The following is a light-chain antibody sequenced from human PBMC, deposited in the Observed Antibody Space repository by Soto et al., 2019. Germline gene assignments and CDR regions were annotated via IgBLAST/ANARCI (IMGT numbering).Light chain of an antibody. Sequence: QSVLTQPPSVSGAPGQRVTISCSGSSSNIGAGYDVHWYQQPPGTAPKLLISGNHNRPSGVPNRFSGSKSGTSASLAITGLQAEDEADYYCQSYDRSLSGFYVFGTGTKVTVL. CDR1: SSNIGAGYD. V-gene: IGLV1-40*01. J-gene: IGLJ1*01. CDR3: QSYDRSLSGFYV. CDR2: GNH.